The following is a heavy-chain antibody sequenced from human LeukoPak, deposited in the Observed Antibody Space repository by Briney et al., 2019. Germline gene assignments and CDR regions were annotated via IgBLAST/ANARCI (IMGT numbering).Heavy chain of an antibody. Sequence: ASVRVSCKASGYTFTGYYIHWVRQAPGQGLEWMGWINPNSGGTNYAQKFQGWVTMTRDTSITTAYMELSRLRSDDTAVYYCARSEVWLGESIPLDYWGQGTLVTVSS. CDR1: GYTFTGYY. D-gene: IGHD3-10*01. J-gene: IGHJ4*02. CDR2: INPNSGGT. V-gene: IGHV1-2*04. CDR3: ARSEVWLGESIPLDY.